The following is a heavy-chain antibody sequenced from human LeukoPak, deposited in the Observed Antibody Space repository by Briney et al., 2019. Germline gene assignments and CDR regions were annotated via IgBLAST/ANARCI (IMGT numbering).Heavy chain of an antibody. CDR3: ARGSSGSYPDFDY. J-gene: IGHJ4*02. D-gene: IGHD1-26*01. Sequence: ASVKVSCKASGGTFSSYAISWVRQAPGQGLEWMGRIIPILGIANYAQKFQGRVTITADKSTSTAYMELSSLGSEDTAVYYCARGSSGSYPDFDYWGQGTLVTVSS. V-gene: IGHV1-69*04. CDR1: GGTFSSYA. CDR2: IIPILGIA.